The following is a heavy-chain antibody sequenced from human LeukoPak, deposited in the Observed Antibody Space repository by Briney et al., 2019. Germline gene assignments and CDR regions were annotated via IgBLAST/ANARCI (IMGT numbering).Heavy chain of an antibody. CDR1: GGSISSGDYY. J-gene: IGHJ5*02. CDR2: IYYSGST. Sequence: SETLSLTCTVSGGSISSGDYYWSWIRQPPGKGLEWIGYIYYSGSTYYNPSLKSRVTISVDTSKNQFSLKLSSVTAADTAVYYCARGGNYYGSGSYYNNWFDPWGQGTLVTVSS. V-gene: IGHV4-30-4*01. CDR3: ARGGNYYGSGSYYNNWFDP. D-gene: IGHD3-10*01.